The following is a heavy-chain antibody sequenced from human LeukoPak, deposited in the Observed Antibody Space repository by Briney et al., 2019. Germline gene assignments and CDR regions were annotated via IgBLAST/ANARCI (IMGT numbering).Heavy chain of an antibody. CDR3: VKDIGSGSYRYGGYFDY. CDR2: ISRNSDST. D-gene: IGHD1-26*01. Sequence: PGGSLRLSCAASGFPFDDKAMHWVRQAPGKGLEWVAGISRNSDSTGYADSVKGRFTISRDNAKNSLYLQMNTLRAEDMALYYCVKDIGSGSYRYGGYFDYWGQGTLATVSS. CDR1: GFPFDDKA. J-gene: IGHJ4*02. V-gene: IGHV3-9*03.